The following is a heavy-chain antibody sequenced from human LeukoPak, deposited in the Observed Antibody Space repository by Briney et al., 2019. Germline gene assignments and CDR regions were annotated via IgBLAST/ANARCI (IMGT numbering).Heavy chain of an antibody. D-gene: IGHD6-19*01. V-gene: IGHV4-61*01. CDR2: IYYSGSI. CDR3: ARHGRASGWDYFDY. CDR1: GGSVSSNNFY. Sequence: SETLSLTRTVSGGSVSSNNFYWSWIRQPPGKGLEWIGYIYYSGSINYNPSLKSRVSISIDTSKNQISLRLSSVTAADTAVYYCARHGRASGWDYFDYWGQGALVTVSS. J-gene: IGHJ4*02.